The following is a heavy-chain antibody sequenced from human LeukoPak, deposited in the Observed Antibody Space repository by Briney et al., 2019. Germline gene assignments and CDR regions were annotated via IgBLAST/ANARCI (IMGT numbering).Heavy chain of an antibody. V-gene: IGHV4-31*03. D-gene: IGHD6-13*01. CDR2: IYYSGST. Sequence: SQTLSLTCTVSGGSISSGGYYWSWIRQHPGKGLEWIGYIYYSGSTNYNPSLKSRVTISVDTSKNQFSLKLSSVTAADTAVYYCARAPPAATTWFDPWGQGTLVTVSS. CDR3: ARAPPAATTWFDP. J-gene: IGHJ5*02. CDR1: GGSISSGGYY.